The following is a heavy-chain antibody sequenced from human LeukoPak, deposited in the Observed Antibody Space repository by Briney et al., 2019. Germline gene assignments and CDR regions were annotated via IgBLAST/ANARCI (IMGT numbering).Heavy chain of an antibody. CDR2: IYYSGST. J-gene: IGHJ4*02. CDR1: GGSISSHF. V-gene: IGHV4-59*11. CDR3: ARDTGYSSGWRAYFDY. D-gene: IGHD6-19*01. Sequence: SETLSLTCTVSGGSISSHFWSWIRQPPGKGLEWIGYIYYSGSTNYNPSLKSRVTISVDTSKNQFSLKLSSVTAADTAVYYCARDTGYSSGWRAYFDYWGQGTLVTVSS.